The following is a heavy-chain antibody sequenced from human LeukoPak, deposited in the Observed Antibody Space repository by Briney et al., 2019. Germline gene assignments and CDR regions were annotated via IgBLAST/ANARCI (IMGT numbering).Heavy chain of an antibody. D-gene: IGHD2-2*02. J-gene: IGHJ4*02. Sequence: GGSLRLSCAASGFTFSSYAMSWVRQAPGKGLEWVSAISGSGGSTYYADSVKGRFTISRDNSKDTLYLQMNSLRAEDTAVYYCAKAGCSSTSCYNFDYWGQGTLVTVSS. CDR2: ISGSGGST. CDR3: AKAGCSSTSCYNFDY. V-gene: IGHV3-23*01. CDR1: GFTFSSYA.